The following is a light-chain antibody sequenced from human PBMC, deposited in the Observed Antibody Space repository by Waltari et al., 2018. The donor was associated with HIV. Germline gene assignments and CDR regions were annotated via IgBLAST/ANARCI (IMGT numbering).Light chain of an antibody. CDR3: SSYTSSSSVV. CDR1: SSDVGGYNY. Sequence: QSALTQPASVSGSPGQSITISCTGTSSDVGGYNYVSWYQQHQGKAPKLMIYEVSNRPSGVSNRFSGSKSGNTASLTISGLKAEDEADYYCSSYTSSSSVVFGGGTKLTVL. CDR2: EVS. J-gene: IGLJ2*01. V-gene: IGLV2-14*01.